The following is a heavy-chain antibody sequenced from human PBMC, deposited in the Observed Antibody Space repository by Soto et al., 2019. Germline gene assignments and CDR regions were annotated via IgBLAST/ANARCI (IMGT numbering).Heavy chain of an antibody. D-gene: IGHD3-10*01. CDR2: IWYDGSNK. V-gene: IGHV3-33*01. J-gene: IGHJ4*02. CDR1: GFTFSSYG. CDR3: AAGAYYFDY. Sequence: QVQLVESGGGVVQPGRSLRLSCAASGFTFSSYGMHWVRQAPGKGLEWVAVIWYDGSNKYFADSVKGRFTIYRDNSKNSLYLQMNSLRAEDTAVYYCAAGAYYFDYWGQGTLVTVSS.